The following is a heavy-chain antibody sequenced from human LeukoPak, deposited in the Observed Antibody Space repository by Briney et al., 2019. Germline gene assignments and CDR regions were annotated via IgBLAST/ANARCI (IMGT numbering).Heavy chain of an antibody. Sequence: GRSLRLSCAASGFTFDDYAMHWVRQAPGKGPEWVSGISWNSGSIGYADSVKGRFTISRDNAKNSLYLQMNSLRAEDMALYYCAKESSSGYYFDYWGQGTLVTVSS. CDR2: ISWNSGSI. CDR1: GFTFDDYA. D-gene: IGHD6-19*01. J-gene: IGHJ4*02. V-gene: IGHV3-9*03. CDR3: AKESSSGYYFDY.